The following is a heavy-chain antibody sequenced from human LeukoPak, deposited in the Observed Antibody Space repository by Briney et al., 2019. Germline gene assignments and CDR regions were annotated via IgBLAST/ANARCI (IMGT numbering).Heavy chain of an antibody. CDR3: AREPEH. CDR2: IYHSGST. V-gene: IGHV4-30-2*01. J-gene: IGHJ4*02. Sequence: SETLSLTCTVSGASTNTGGYYWSWLRQPPGKGLEWVGCIYHSGSTYYNPSLKSRVTISIDRSKNQFSLKLTSVTAADTAVYYCAREPEHWGQGTLVTVSS. CDR1: GASTNTGGYY.